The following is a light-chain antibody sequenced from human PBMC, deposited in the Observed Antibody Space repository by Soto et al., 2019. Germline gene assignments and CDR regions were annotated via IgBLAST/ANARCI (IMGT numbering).Light chain of an antibody. Sequence: EIVMTQSPATLSVSPVERATLSCRASQSVSSNLAWYQQKPGQAPRLLIYGASTRPTGIPARFSGSGSGTEFTLTISSLQSEGFAVYYCQQRSSWPLTFGGGTKVEIK. V-gene: IGKV3-15*01. CDR3: QQRSSWPLT. J-gene: IGKJ4*01. CDR2: GAS. CDR1: QSVSSN.